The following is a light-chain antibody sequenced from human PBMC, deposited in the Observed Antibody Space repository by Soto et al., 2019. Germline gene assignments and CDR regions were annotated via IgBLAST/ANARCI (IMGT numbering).Light chain of an antibody. V-gene: IGKV1-33*01. CDR1: QDISTY. Sequence: DIQMTQSPSSLSASVGDRVTITCQASQDISTYLNWYQQKPVKAPKLLIYDASNLETGVPSRFSGSGSGTDFTFTISSLQPEDIATYYCQQYDNLLSLTFGGGTKVEIK. CDR3: QQYDNLLSLT. J-gene: IGKJ4*01. CDR2: DAS.